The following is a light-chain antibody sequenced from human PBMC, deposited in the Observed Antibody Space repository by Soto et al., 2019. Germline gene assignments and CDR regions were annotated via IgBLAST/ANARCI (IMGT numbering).Light chain of an antibody. CDR3: QQYDTFPRT. V-gene: IGKV4-1*01. Sequence: DIVMTQSPNSLAVSLGERATINCKSSQSVLYSSNSKTYLSWYQHKPGQPPKLLIFWAPTRELGVPDRFSGSGSGTDFTLPISSLQAEDVAVYYCQQYDTFPRTFGQGTKLEIK. J-gene: IGKJ2*01. CDR1: QSVLYSSNSKTY. CDR2: WAP.